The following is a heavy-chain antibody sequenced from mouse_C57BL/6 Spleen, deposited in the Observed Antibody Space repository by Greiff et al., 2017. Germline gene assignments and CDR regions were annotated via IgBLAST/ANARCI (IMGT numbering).Heavy chain of an antibody. V-gene: IGHV1-80*01. Sequence: QVQLQQSGAELVKPGASVKISCKASGYAFSSYWMNWVKQRPGKGLEWLGQIYPGDGDTTSNGKFKGKATLTAAKSASTAYMQLSSLTSEDSAVYFCAHGLSFDYWGQGTTLTVSS. J-gene: IGHJ2*01. CDR1: GYAFSSYW. CDR2: IYPGDGDT. CDR3: AHGLSFDY. D-gene: IGHD1-2*01.